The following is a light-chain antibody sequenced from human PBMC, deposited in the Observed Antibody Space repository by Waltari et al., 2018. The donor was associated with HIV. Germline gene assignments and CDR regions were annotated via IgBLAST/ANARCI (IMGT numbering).Light chain of an antibody. CDR1: SSAVGGYNH. J-gene: IGLJ1*01. V-gene: IGLV2-14*03. Sequence: QSALTQPASVSGSPGQSITISCTGTSSAVGGYNHVSWYQQHPGTAPKLMIFGVSNRPSGVSNRFSGSKSGNTASLTISGLQAEDEADYYCSSYTRSSTLGVFGTGTKVTVL. CDR2: GVS. CDR3: SSYTRSSTLGV.